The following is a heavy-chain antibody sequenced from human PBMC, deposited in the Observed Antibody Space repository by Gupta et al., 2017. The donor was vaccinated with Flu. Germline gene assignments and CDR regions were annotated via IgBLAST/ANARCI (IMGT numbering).Heavy chain of an antibody. CDR3: TRVSSGWYWY. CDR1: GGIFSTHS. V-gene: IGHV1-69*11. J-gene: IGHJ4*02. D-gene: IGHD6-19*01. Sequence: GGIFSTHSINWVRQAPGQGLEWMGRIIPAVGTPDYAQEFQGRVTITADESTSTAYLELSSLRFEDTAAYYCTRVSSGWYWYWGQGTLVTVSS. CDR2: IIPAVGTP.